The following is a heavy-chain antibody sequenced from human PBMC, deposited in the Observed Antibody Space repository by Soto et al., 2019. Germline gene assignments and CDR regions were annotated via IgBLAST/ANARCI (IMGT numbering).Heavy chain of an antibody. V-gene: IGHV1-18*01. Sequence: QVQLVQSGAEVKKPGASVKVSCKAPGYIFPSSTISWVRQAPGQGLEWMGWISAYNGNINDAQKFQGRFTMTTDTSTSTAYMELRSLTSDDTAMYYCAIANYGDNDYWGQGTLVTVSS. J-gene: IGHJ4*02. CDR3: AIANYGDNDY. CDR1: GYIFPSST. CDR2: ISAYNGNI. D-gene: IGHD4-17*01.